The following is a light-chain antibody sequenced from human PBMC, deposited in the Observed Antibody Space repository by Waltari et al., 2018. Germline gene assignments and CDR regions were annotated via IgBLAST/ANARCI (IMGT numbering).Light chain of an antibody. V-gene: IGKV4-1*01. Sequence: DIVMTQSPDSLSVSLGERATINCKSGQSLLYSSNNKNYLAWYQQKPGQPPRLLISWASTRESGVPDRFRGSGSGTDFTLTISSLQADDFAVYYCHQYNNWPPSLTFGGGTKVEI. CDR1: QSLLYSSNNKNY. J-gene: IGKJ4*01. CDR2: WAS. CDR3: HQYNNWPPSLT.